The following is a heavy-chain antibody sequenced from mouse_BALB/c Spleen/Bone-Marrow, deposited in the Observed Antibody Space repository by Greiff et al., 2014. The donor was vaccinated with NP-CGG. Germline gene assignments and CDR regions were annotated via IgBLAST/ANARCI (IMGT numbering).Heavy chain of an antibody. D-gene: IGHD1-2*01. CDR1: GFSLTAYG. V-gene: IGHV2-9*02. J-gene: IGHJ4*01. CDR3: ARITTATGAMDY. Sequence: QVQLQQSGPGLVAPSQSLSITCTVSGFSLTAYGVHWVRQPPGKGLEWLGVLWADGSTNYNSALMSRLSISKDNSKSQVFLKMNSLRTDDTAMYYCARITTATGAMDYWGQGTSVTVSS. CDR2: LWADGST.